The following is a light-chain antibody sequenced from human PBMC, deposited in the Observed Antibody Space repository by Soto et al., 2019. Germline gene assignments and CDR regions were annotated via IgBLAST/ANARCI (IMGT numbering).Light chain of an antibody. J-gene: IGLJ1*01. CDR3: SSYTSSSTHYV. V-gene: IGLV2-14*01. CDR2: EVS. Sequence: QSVLTQPASVSGSPGQSITISCTGTSSDVGGYNYVSWYLQHPGKAPKLMIYEVSNRPSGVSNRFSGSKSGNTASLTISGLQAEDEADYYCSSYTSSSTHYVFGNGTKVTVL. CDR1: SSDVGGYNY.